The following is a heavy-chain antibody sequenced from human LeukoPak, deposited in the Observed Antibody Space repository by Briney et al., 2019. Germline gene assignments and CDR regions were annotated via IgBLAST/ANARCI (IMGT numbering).Heavy chain of an antibody. J-gene: IGHJ4*02. V-gene: IGHV3-30-3*02. Sequence: PGRSLRLSCAASGFTFSSYAMHWVRQAPGKGLEWVAVISYDGSNKYYADSVKGRFTISRDNSKNTLYLEMNNLRPEDTAVYYCAKREAVTVTAEWDYLDYWGQGTLVTVSS. CDR3: AKREAVTVTAEWDYLDY. D-gene: IGHD6-19*01. CDR2: ISYDGSNK. CDR1: GFTFSSYA.